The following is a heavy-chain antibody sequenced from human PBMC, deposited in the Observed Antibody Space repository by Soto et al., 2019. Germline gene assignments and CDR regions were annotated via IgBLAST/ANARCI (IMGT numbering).Heavy chain of an antibody. V-gene: IGHV3-11*01. Sequence: QVQLVESGGGLVEPGGSLSLSCAASGFTLSDYFMTWIRQAPGRGLEQISYSSRSSADIYYADSVKGRFTISRNTAENSRYLQMDNLRVEATALSYCARFIYPSSWYKFDSWGQGTLVTVSS. J-gene: IGHJ4*02. D-gene: IGHD6-13*01. CDR3: ARFIYPSSWYKFDS. CDR1: GFTLSDYF. CDR2: SSRSSADI.